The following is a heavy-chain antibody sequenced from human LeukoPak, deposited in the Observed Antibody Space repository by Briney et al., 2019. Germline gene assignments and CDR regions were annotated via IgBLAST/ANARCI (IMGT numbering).Heavy chain of an antibody. CDR2: IYYSGST. CDR1: GGSISGYY. CDR3: ARARPYDAFDI. D-gene: IGHD6-6*01. Sequence: SESVSLTCTVSGGSISGYYWSWTRQPPGKGLEWIGYIYYSGSTNYNPSLKSRVTISVDTSKNQFSLKLISVTAADTAVYYCARARPYDAFDIWGQETMDPVSS. J-gene: IGHJ3*02. V-gene: IGHV4-59*01.